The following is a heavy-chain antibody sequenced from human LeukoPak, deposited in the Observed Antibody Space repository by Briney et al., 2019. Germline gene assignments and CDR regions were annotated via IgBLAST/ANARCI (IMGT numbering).Heavy chain of an antibody. CDR2: IVVGSGNT. D-gene: IGHD1-7*01. CDR3: AATKIQGITGTKVYYYYYMDV. CDR1: GSTFTSSA. V-gene: IGHV1-58*02. Sequence: GTSVKVSRKASGSTFTSSAMQWVRQARGQRLEWIGWIVVGSGNTNYAQKFQERVTITRDMSTSTAYMELSSLRSEDTAVYYCAATKIQGITGTKVYYYYYMDVWGKGTTVTVSS. J-gene: IGHJ6*03.